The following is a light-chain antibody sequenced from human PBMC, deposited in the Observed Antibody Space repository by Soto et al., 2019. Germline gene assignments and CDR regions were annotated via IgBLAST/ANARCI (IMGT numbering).Light chain of an antibody. CDR2: GES. Sequence: EIVLTQSPGTLSLSPGEQATLSRRASQSVSSSYLAWYQQKPGQPPRILISGESIRATGIPDRFSGSGSGTDLTLTISRLEPEDFAVYYCQKYGSSPRTCGQGTKVDIK. J-gene: IGKJ1*01. V-gene: IGKV3-20*01. CDR3: QKYGSSPRT. CDR1: QSVSSSY.